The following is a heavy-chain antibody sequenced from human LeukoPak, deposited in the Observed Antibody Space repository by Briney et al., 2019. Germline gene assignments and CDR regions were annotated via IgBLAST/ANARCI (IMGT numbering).Heavy chain of an antibody. CDR1: GFTFSSYA. V-gene: IGHV3-23*01. Sequence: PGGSLRLSCAASGFTFSSYAMSWVRQAPGKGLEWVSAISGSGGSTYYADSVKGRFTISRDKSKNTLYLQMNSLRAEDTAVYYCAKGTSPPTKYYFDYWGQGTLVTVSS. CDR3: AKGTSPPTKYYFDY. D-gene: IGHD3-16*01. J-gene: IGHJ4*02. CDR2: ISGSGGST.